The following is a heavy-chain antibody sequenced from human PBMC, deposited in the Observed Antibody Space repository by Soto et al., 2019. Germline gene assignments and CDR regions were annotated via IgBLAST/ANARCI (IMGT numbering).Heavy chain of an antibody. D-gene: IGHD5-12*01. CDR1: GYTFTNNV. CDR2: VNAGNDNT. J-gene: IGHJ4*01. V-gene: IGHV1-3*01. Sequence: SVKASCKTPGYTFTNNVIRWVRQDTGQRLEWIGWVNAGNDNTKWSREFQGRLILTKDTSATTAYMELSSLTPEDTAIYFCAREVQYSYSRVDYWPEGTLVTF. CDR3: AREVQYSYSRVDY.